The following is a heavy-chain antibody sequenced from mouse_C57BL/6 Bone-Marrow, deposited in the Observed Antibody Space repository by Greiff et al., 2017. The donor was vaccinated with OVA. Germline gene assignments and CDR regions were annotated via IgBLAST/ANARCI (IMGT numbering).Heavy chain of an antibody. CDR3: ARGGRWLLLDDY. Sequence: QVQLQQSGAELVKPGASVKMSCKASGYTFTSYWITWVKQRPGQVLEWIGDIYPGSGSTNYNEKFKSKATLTVDTSSSTAYMQLSSLTSEDSAVYYCARGGRWLLLDDYWGQGTTLTVSS. D-gene: IGHD2-3*01. CDR1: GYTFTSYW. CDR2: IYPGSGST. V-gene: IGHV1-55*01. J-gene: IGHJ2*01.